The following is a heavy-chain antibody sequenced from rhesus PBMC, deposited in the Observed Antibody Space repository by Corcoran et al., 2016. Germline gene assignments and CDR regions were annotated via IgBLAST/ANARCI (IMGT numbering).Heavy chain of an antibody. CDR3: ARIYSRLFDV. V-gene: IGHV4-122*02. CDR2: ISYSWSS. CDR1: VYSISSGYG. J-gene: IGHJ5-1*01. D-gene: IGHD2-27*01. Sequence: QLQLQESGPGLVKPSETLSLTCAVSVYSISSGYGWSWFRQPPGKGLEWIGYISYSWSSSYNPSLKCRVTISSDTSKNQFSLKLSSVTAADTAVYYCARIYSRLFDVWGPGVLVTVSS.